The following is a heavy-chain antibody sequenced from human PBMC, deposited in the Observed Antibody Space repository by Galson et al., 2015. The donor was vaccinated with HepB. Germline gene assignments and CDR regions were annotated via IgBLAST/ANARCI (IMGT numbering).Heavy chain of an antibody. V-gene: IGHV1-69*13. CDR3: ARGGYCSSGSCYGNWFDP. CDR1: GGPFKFYG. Sequence: SVKVSCKASGGPFKFYGISWIRQAPGQGLEWMGAIIPLFGTSTYAQKFQGRVTITADEITSPAYMNMSSLSSEDTAVYYCARGGYCSSGSCYGNWFDPWGQGTLITVSA. CDR2: IIPLFGTS. D-gene: IGHD2-15*01. J-gene: IGHJ5*02.